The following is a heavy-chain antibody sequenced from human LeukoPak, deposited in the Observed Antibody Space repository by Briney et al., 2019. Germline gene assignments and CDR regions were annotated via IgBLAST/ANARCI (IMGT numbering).Heavy chain of an antibody. CDR2: INQSGAT. CDR3: ARYVPVKTGPTRASFDY. V-gene: IGHV4-34*01. Sequence: PSETLSLTCSVYGGSFSDYDWSWVRQAPGRGLQWIGEINQSGATNCDPSLKSRVTMSIDTSKSQFSLSLRSVTAADTAVYFCARYVPVKTGPTRASFDYWGQGILVTVSS. D-gene: IGHD1-1*01. CDR1: GGSFSDYD. J-gene: IGHJ4*02.